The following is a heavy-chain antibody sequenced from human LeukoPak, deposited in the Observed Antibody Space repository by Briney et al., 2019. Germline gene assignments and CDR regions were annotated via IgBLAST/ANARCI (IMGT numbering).Heavy chain of an antibody. Sequence: SETLSLTCAVYGGSFSGYYWSWIRQPPGKGLEWIGEINHSGSTNYNPSLKSRVTISVDTSKNQFSLKLSSVTAADTAVYYCARGVVTAIAKYYLDYWGQGTLVTVSS. CDR2: INHSGST. CDR3: ARGVVTAIAKYYLDY. V-gene: IGHV4-34*01. D-gene: IGHD2-21*02. J-gene: IGHJ4*02. CDR1: GGSFSGYY.